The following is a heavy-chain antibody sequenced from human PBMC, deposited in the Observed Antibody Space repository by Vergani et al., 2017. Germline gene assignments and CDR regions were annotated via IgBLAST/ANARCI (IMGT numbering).Heavy chain of an antibody. V-gene: IGHV1-69*08. CDR3: ARDLGYGSGTNWFDP. CDR1: GGTFSSYT. CDR2: IIPILGIA. Sequence: QVQLVQSGAEVKKPGSSVKVSCKASGGTFSSYTISWVRQAPGQGLECMGRIIPILGIANYAQKFQGRVTITADKSTSTAYMELSSLRSEDTAVYYCARDLGYGSGTNWFDPWGQGTLVTVSS. D-gene: IGHD3-10*01. J-gene: IGHJ5*02.